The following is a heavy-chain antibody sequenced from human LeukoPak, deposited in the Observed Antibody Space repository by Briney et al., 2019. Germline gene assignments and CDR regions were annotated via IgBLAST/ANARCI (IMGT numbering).Heavy chain of an antibody. CDR2: ISSSSTTI. D-gene: IGHD3-22*01. CDR3: ARDDSSGYFFDY. CDR1: GFILSSYN. J-gene: IGHJ4*02. V-gene: IGHV3-48*04. Sequence: GGSLRLSCAASGFILSSYNLNWVRQAPGKGLEWVSYISSSSTTIYYADSVKGRFTISRDNAKNSLYLQMNSLRAEDTAVYYCARDDSSGYFFDYWGQGTLVTVSS.